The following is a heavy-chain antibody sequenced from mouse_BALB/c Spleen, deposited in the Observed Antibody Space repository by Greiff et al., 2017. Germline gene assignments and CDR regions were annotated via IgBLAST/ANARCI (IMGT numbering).Heavy chain of an antibody. CDR2: IYHGDGDT. D-gene: IGHD2-2*01. J-gene: IGHJ4*01. Sequence: QVQLQQSGAELARPGASVKLSCKASGYTFTRYWMQWVKQRPGQGLEWIGAIYHGDGDTRYTQKSKGKATLNAAKSSSTAYMQHSSLASEDSAVYYCARGGVWLRREYYAMDDRGQGTSVTVAS. V-gene: IGHV1-87*01. CDR3: ARGGVWLRREYYAMDD. CDR1: GYTFTRYW.